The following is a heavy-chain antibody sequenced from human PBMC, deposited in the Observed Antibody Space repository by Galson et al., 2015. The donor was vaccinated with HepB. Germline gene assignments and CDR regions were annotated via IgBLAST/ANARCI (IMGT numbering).Heavy chain of an antibody. CDR1: GFSFRSYG. Sequence: SLRLSCAASGFSFRSYGMHWVRQAPGKGLEWVALILYDESQKYYGDSVKGRFTISRDDSKNTLHLQMNSLRTEDTAVYFCAKIMRRGPLVRGIIPDFWGQGTLVTVSS. CDR3: AKIMRRGPLVRGIIPDF. V-gene: IGHV3-30*18. D-gene: IGHD3-10*01. J-gene: IGHJ4*02. CDR2: ILYDESQK.